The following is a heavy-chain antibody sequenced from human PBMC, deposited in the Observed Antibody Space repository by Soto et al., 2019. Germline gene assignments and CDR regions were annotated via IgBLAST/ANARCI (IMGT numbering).Heavy chain of an antibody. CDR3: TRHGILLRSADYGGNNGDY. Sequence: EVQLVESGGGLVQPGGSLKLSCAASGFTFSGSAMHWVRQASGKGLEWVGRIRSKANSYATAYAASVKGRFTISRDDSKNTAYLQMNSLKTEDTAVYYCTRHGILLRSADYGGNNGDYWGQGTLVTVSS. D-gene: IGHD4-17*01. CDR2: IRSKANSYAT. V-gene: IGHV3-73*02. CDR1: GFTFSGSA. J-gene: IGHJ4*02.